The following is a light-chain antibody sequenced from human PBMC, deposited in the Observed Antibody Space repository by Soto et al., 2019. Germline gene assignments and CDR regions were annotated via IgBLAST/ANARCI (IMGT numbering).Light chain of an antibody. V-gene: IGLV2-23*01. CDR1: SSDVWSYNL. CDR2: EDN. Sequence: QSALTQPASVSGSPGQSITISCTGTSSDVWSYNLVSWYQHHPGKAPKFIIYEDNKRPSGVSNRFSGSKSGNTASLTISGLQAEDEADYYCCAFVRSNALLFGGGTKLTVL. J-gene: IGLJ2*01. CDR3: CAFVRSNALL.